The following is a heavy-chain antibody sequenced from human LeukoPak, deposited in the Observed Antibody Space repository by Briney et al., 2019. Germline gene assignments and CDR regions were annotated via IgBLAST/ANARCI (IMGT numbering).Heavy chain of an antibody. CDR2: ISYDGSNK. CDR3: ARVVAGDILTAWGYYYSYMDV. D-gene: IGHD3-9*01. CDR1: GFTFSNYA. J-gene: IGHJ6*03. Sequence: PGGSLRLSCAASGFTFSNYAMHWVRQAPGKGLEWVAVISYDGSNKYYADSVRGRFTISRENSKNTRELQMNRLRAEDTAVYYCARVVAGDILTAWGYYYSYMDVWGKGTTVTISS. V-gene: IGHV3-30*04.